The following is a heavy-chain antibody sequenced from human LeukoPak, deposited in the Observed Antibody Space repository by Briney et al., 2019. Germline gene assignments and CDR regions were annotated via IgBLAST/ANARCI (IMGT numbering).Heavy chain of an antibody. D-gene: IGHD1-1*01. J-gene: IGHJ4*02. CDR3: ARVRGSGTDALPY. V-gene: IGHV3-21*01. CDR2: ISSSSSYI. Sequence: GGSLRLSCAASGFTFSSYSMNWVRQAPGKGLEWVSSISSSSSYIYYADSVKGRFTISRDNAKNSLYLQMNSLRAEDTAVYYCARVRGSGTDALPYWGQGTLVTVSS. CDR1: GFTFSSYS.